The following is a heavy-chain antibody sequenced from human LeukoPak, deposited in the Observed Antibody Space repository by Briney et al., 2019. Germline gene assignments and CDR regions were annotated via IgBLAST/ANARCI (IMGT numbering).Heavy chain of an antibody. CDR2: IQQDGSEK. Sequence: PGGSLRLSCAASGFTFTSYWMTWVRQVPGKGLEWVANIQQDGSEKNYVDSAKGRFTISRDNTKNSLYLQMNSLRAEDTAVYYCAGAAGWEQAYWGQGTQVTVSS. J-gene: IGHJ4*02. CDR3: AGAAGWEQAY. D-gene: IGHD1-26*01. V-gene: IGHV3-7*01. CDR1: GFTFTSYW.